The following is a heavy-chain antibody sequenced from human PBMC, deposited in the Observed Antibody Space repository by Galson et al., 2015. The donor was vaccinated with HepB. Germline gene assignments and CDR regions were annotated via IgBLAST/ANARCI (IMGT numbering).Heavy chain of an antibody. J-gene: IGHJ4*02. Sequence: SLRLSCAASGFTFSSYSMNWVRQAPGKGLEWVSSISSSSSYIYYADSVKGRFTISRDNAKNSLYLQMNSLRAGDTAVYYCAREFGELLYFVGYWGQGTLVTVSS. D-gene: IGHD3-10*01. V-gene: IGHV3-21*01. CDR1: GFTFSSYS. CDR2: ISSSSSYI. CDR3: AREFGELLYFVGY.